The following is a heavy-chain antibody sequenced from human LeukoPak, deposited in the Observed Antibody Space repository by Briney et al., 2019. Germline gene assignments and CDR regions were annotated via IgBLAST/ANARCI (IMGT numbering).Heavy chain of an antibody. CDR3: AKDYDSSGYPPGWFDP. CDR1: GFTFSSYG. V-gene: IGHV3-30*18. J-gene: IGHJ5*02. CDR2: ISYDGSNK. D-gene: IGHD3-22*01. Sequence: PGGSLRLSCAASGFTFSSYGMHWVRQAPGKGLEGVAVISYDGSNKYYADSVKGRFTISRDNSKNTLYLQMNSLRAEDTAVYYCAKDYDSSGYPPGWFDPWGQGTLVTVSS.